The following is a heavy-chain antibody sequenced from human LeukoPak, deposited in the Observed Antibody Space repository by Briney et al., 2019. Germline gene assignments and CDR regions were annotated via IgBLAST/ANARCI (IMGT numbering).Heavy chain of an antibody. D-gene: IGHD3-22*01. V-gene: IGHV4-39*07. CDR3: ARVGGITMIVVLITDAFDI. CDR1: GASISSSTYY. J-gene: IGHJ3*02. CDR2: IHHSGST. Sequence: SETLSLTCTVSGASISSSTYYWGWIRQPPGKGLEWIGSIHHSGSTHYNSSLKSRVTISMDTSKNQFSLKLRSVTAADTAVYYCARVGGITMIVVLITDAFDIWGQGTMVTVSS.